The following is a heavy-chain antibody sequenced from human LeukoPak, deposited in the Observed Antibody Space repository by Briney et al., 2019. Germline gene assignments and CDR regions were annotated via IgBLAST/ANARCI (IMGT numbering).Heavy chain of an antibody. J-gene: IGHJ4*02. CDR3: ARDKAVGPTLLDY. CDR1: GFTVSSNS. Sequence: GGSLRLSCTVSGFTVSSNSWSWVRQAPGKGPEWVANIKQDGSEIYYVDSVKGRFTISRDNAKNSLFLQMNSLRAEDTAVYYCARDKAVGPTLLDYWGQGTLVTVSS. V-gene: IGHV3-7*01. D-gene: IGHD1-26*01. CDR2: IKQDGSEI.